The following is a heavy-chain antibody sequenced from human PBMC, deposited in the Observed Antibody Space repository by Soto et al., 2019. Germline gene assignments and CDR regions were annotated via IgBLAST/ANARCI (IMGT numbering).Heavy chain of an antibody. V-gene: IGHV4-4*07. J-gene: IGHJ3*02. CDR3: TRDQSGTPDI. CDR1: GGSISNYY. CDR2: MSATGGA. Sequence: PSETLSLTFTVSGGSISNYYWTWIRQSAGKGLEWIGRMSATGGAAYNPSLKSRLTLSRDTSKNELSLSLKFVTAADKDVYFCTRDQSGTPDIWGQGTMVTV. D-gene: IGHD1-26*01.